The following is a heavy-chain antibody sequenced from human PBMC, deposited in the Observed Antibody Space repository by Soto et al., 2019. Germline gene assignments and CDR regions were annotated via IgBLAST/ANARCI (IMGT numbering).Heavy chain of an antibody. V-gene: IGHV4-30-2*06. D-gene: IGHD3-22*01. CDR3: ARETFIRKGYYDATDYYYFDY. CDR1: GASISSGGFS. J-gene: IGHJ4*02. CDR2: IFYTGST. Sequence: TLCRAGAVSGASISSGGFSWSWIRQSPGRGLECIGYIFYTGSTYYNPSLKSRVTISVDRSKNQFSLRLTSVTAADTAVYYCARETFIRKGYYDATDYYYFDYWGQGALVTVYS.